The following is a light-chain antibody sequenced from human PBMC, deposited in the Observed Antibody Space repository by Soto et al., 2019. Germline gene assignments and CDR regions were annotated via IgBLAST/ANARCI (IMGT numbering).Light chain of an antibody. CDR2: AAS. V-gene: IGKV1-27*01. CDR1: QDINNY. CDR3: QRYNNGPPVT. J-gene: IGKJ3*01. Sequence: DIQMTQSPSSLSASVGDRVTITCRASQDINNYLAWYQQKPGKPPKLLIYAASTLQSGVPSLFSGGGSGTISTLTINSLQPEDVATYYCQRYNNGPPVTFGPGTKV.